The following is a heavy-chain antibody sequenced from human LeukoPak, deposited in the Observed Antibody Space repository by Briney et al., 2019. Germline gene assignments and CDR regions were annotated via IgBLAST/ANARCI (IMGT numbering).Heavy chain of an antibody. D-gene: IGHD3-16*01. V-gene: IGHV3-7*01. CDR3: TRDLGGGYFDD. CDR1: RSTFSRDW. Sequence: PGGSLRLSCAASRSTFSRDWMSWVHQAPGGGLEFVANIRQDGGTVNYVDSVKGRFTISRDNAKDSLYLQMNSLRADDTAVYYCTRDLGGGYFDDWGQGILVTVSS. J-gene: IGHJ4*02. CDR2: IRQDGGTV.